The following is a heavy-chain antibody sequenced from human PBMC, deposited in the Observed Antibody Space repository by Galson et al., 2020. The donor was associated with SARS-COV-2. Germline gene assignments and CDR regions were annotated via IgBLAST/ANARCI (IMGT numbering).Heavy chain of an antibody. J-gene: IGHJ4*02. CDR2: ISWNSGSI. Sequence: SLKISCAASGFTFDDYAMHWVRQAPGKGLEWVSGISWNSGSIGYADSVKGRFTISRDNAKNSLYLQMNSLRAEDTALYYCARSVGSSSWYPLFDYWGQGTLVTVSS. CDR3: ARSVGSSSWYPLFDY. V-gene: IGHV3-9*01. CDR1: GFTFDDYA. D-gene: IGHD6-13*01.